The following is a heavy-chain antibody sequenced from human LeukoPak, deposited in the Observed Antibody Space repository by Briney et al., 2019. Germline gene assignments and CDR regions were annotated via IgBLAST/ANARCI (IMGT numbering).Heavy chain of an antibody. D-gene: IGHD4-17*01. CDR3: VRLMTTVTVDY. CDR1: GGSISSRGYY. J-gene: IGHJ4*02. CDR2: LFYSGNT. V-gene: IGHV4-39*01. Sequence: SETLSLTRTVSGGSISSRGYYWGWIRQPPGKGLEWIGSLFYSGNTYYNPSLKSRVTISVDTSNNQFSLKLTSVTAADTAVYYCVRLMTTVTVDYWGQGTLVTVSS.